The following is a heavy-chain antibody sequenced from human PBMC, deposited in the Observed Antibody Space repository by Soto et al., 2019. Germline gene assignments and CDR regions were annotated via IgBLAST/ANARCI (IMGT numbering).Heavy chain of an antibody. V-gene: IGHV4-39*07. CDR1: GGSISSSSYY. CDR2: INHSGST. Sequence: SETLSLTCTVSGGSISSSSYYWGWIRQPPGKGLEWIGEINHSGSTDYNPSLKSRVTISGDTSKNQFSLKLSSVTDADTAVYYCARGEYHYDSSGYYPYFDFWGQGTLVTVSS. D-gene: IGHD3-22*01. J-gene: IGHJ4*02. CDR3: ARGEYHYDSSGYYPYFDF.